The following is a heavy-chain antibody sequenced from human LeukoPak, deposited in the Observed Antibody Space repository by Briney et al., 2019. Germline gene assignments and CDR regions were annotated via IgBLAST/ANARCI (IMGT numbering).Heavy chain of an antibody. V-gene: IGHV4-34*01. Sequence: SETLSLTCAVYGGSFSGYYWSWTRQPPGKGLEWIGEINHSGSTNYNPSLKSRVTISVDTSKNQFSLKLSSVTAADTAVYYCARGRRVRYFDLWGRGTLVTVSS. CDR3: ARGRRVRYFDL. CDR1: GGSFSGYY. D-gene: IGHD3-10*01. J-gene: IGHJ2*01. CDR2: INHSGST.